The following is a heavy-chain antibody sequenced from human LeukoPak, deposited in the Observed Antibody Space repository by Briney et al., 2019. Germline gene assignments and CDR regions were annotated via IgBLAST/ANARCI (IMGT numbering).Heavy chain of an antibody. CDR2: MNSDGSST. J-gene: IGHJ3*02. CDR3: ARGGNYLQDAFDI. Sequence: GGSLRLSCAASEFTFSSYWMHWVRQAPGKGLVWVSRMNSDGSSTSYADSVKGRFTISRDNAKSTLYLQMNSLRAEDTAVYYCARGGNYLQDAFDIWGQGTMVTVSS. V-gene: IGHV3-74*01. CDR1: EFTFSSYW. D-gene: IGHD1-7*01.